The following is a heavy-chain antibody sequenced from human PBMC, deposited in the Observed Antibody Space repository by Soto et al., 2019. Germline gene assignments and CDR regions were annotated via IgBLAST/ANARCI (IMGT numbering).Heavy chain of an antibody. CDR3: ARDLVGVTAAICYYDGIDV. Sequence: QVQLLESGGGVVQPGRSLRLSCAASGFTFSSYAMHWVRQAPGKGLEWVAGISYDGSNKYYADSVKGRFTISRDNSKITLYLQINSLRAEDTAVYYCARDLVGVTAAICYYDGIDVWGQGTTVNVSS. J-gene: IGHJ6*02. D-gene: IGHD2-2*01. CDR2: ISYDGSNK. CDR1: GFTFSSYA. V-gene: IGHV3-30-3*01.